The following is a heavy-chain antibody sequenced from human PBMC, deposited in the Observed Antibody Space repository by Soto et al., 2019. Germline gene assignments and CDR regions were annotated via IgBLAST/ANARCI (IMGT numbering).Heavy chain of an antibody. V-gene: IGHV4-30-2*01. CDR1: GDSISSGVFS. CDR3: ARDDGSGSHGRGFDY. CDR2: LYYSGST. J-gene: IGHJ4*02. Sequence: PSETLSLTCAVSGDSISSGVFSWSWIRQPPGKGLEWIGYLYYSGSTYYNPSLKSRVTISIDRSKNQFSLNLCSVTVADTAVYFCARDDGSGSHGRGFDYWGQGILVT. D-gene: IGHD3-10*01.